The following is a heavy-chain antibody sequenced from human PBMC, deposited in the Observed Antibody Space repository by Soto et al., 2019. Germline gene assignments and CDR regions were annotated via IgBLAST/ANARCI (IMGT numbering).Heavy chain of an antibody. CDR1: GYSFTSYW. D-gene: IGHD6-19*01. CDR2: IYPGDSDT. Sequence: GESLKISCKGSGYSFTSYWIGWVRQMPGKGLEWMGIIYPGDSDTRYSPSFQGQVTISADKSISTAYLQWSSLKASDTATYYCARMSGHSSGWKYGMDVWGQGTTVTVSS. V-gene: IGHV5-51*01. CDR3: ARMSGHSSGWKYGMDV. J-gene: IGHJ6*02.